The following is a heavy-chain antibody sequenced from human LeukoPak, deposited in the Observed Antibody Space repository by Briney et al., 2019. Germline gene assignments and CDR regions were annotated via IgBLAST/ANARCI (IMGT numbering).Heavy chain of an antibody. CDR1: GFTFSGHY. V-gene: IGHV3-11*04. J-gene: IGHJ4*01. CDR2: ISNSANTI. Sequence: GGSLRLSCAVSGFTFSGHYFAWIRQAPGKGLEWISYISNSANTIYYADSVRGRFTISRDNAKNSLFLQMNSLRVEDTAVYYCVRGPDYYYDSSGSFDYWGHGTLVTVSS. D-gene: IGHD3-22*01. CDR3: VRGPDYYYDSSGSFDY.